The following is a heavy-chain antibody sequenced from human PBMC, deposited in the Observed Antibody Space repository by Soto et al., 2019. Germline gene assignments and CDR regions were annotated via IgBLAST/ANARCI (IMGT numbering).Heavy chain of an antibody. CDR3: ARDYQLHNWFDP. V-gene: IGHV1-69*06. D-gene: IGHD2-2*01. Sequence: PSVKVSCKASGGAFSSYAISWVRQAPGQGLEWMGGIIPIFGTANYAQKFQGRVTITADKSTSTAYMELSSLRSEDTAVYYCARDYQLHNWFDPWGQGTLVTVSS. CDR2: IIPIFGTA. J-gene: IGHJ5*02. CDR1: GGAFSSYA.